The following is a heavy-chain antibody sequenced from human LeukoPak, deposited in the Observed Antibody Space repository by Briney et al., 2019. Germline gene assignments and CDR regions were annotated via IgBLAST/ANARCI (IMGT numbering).Heavy chain of an antibody. CDR3: ARAVGPYYYYYMDV. CDR1: GYTFTNYD. Sequence: ASVKVSCKASGYTFTNYDINWVRQAAGQGLEWMGWINTNTGNPTYAQGFTGRFVFSLDTSVSTAYLQISSLKAEDTAVYYCARAVGPYYYYYMDVWGKGTTVTVSS. J-gene: IGHJ6*03. V-gene: IGHV7-4-1*02. CDR2: INTNTGNP.